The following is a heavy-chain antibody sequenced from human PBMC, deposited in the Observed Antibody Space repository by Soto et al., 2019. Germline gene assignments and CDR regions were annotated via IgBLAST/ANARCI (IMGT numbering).Heavy chain of an antibody. CDR3: AREMSTMVRGGVIGWFDL. D-gene: IGHD3-10*01. CDR1: GFTFSSYG. Sequence: QVQLVESGGGVVQPGRSLRLSCAASGFTFSSYGMHWVRQAPGKGLEWVAVIWYDGSNKYYADSVKGRFTISRDNSKNTRYMQMNSLRAEDTAVYYCAREMSTMVRGGVIGWFDLWGQGTLVTVSS. J-gene: IGHJ5*02. V-gene: IGHV3-33*01. CDR2: IWYDGSNK.